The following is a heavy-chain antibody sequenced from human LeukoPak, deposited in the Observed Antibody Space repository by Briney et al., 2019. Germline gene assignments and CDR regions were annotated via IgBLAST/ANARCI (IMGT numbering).Heavy chain of an antibody. V-gene: IGHV1-18*01. D-gene: IGHD5-18*01. CDR3: TRDLGVDTTMIFFDY. Sequence: ASVKVSCKASGYTFTSFGISWVRQAPGQGLEWMGWISAYNGNTNYAQKLQGRVTMTTDTSTSTAYMEIRSPRSDDTAVYYCTRDLGVDTTMIFFDYWGQGSLVTVSS. CDR2: ISAYNGNT. J-gene: IGHJ4*02. CDR1: GYTFTSFG.